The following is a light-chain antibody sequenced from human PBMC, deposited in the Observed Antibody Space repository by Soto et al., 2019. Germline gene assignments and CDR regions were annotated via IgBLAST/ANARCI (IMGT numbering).Light chain of an antibody. CDR1: QDIRNN. CDR3: LQHNDYPWT. CDR2: AAS. V-gene: IGKV1-17*01. J-gene: IGKJ1*01. Sequence: DIQMTQSPSSLSASVGDRVTITCRASQDIRNNLDWYQQKPGKAPKHLIYAASSLQSGVPSRFSGSGSGTEFTLTISSLQPEDFATYYCLQHNDYPWTFGQGTKVDIK.